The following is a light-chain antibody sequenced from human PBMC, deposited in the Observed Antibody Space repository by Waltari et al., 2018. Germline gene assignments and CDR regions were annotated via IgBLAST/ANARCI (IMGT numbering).Light chain of an antibody. Sequence: VMTQFPAPPPLSPGDSAPLFCRASQSITSNLAWYQQKPGQAPRLLMYGASIRAPGIPARVSGSGSGTEFTLTISSLQSEDFAVYYCHQYNNWPGTFGQGTKLEIK. J-gene: IGKJ2*02. CDR3: HQYNNWPGT. CDR2: GAS. CDR1: QSITSN. V-gene: IGKV3-15*01.